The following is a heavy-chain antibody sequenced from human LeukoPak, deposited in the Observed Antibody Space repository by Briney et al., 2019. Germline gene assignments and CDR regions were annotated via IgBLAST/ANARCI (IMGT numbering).Heavy chain of an antibody. Sequence: PGGSLRLSCTAPGFTFSDFHMSWIRQAPGKGLEWVSHISGSGYAIHHPGSVKGRFTISRDNAKNSLYLQMNSLRVEDSAVYYCARLSGTYSRGGDHWGQGTLVTVSS. CDR3: ARLSGTYSRGGDH. D-gene: IGHD1-26*01. CDR1: GFTFSDFH. CDR2: ISGSGYAI. V-gene: IGHV3-11*01. J-gene: IGHJ4*02.